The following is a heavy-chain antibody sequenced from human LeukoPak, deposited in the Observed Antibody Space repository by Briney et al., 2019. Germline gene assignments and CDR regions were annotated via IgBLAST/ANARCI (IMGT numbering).Heavy chain of an antibody. CDR3: ARRRGGYGEGELDY. CDR2: IRSDGTT. CDR1: GFIASNKY. Sequence: PGGSLRLSCAASGFIASNKYMGWVRQAPAKGLEWVSTIRSDGTTDYADSVKGRFTIYRDDSKDTVYLQMDSLRVEDTAVYSCARRRGGYGEGELDYWGQGTLVTVSS. V-gene: IGHV3-66*04. J-gene: IGHJ4*02. D-gene: IGHD4-17*01.